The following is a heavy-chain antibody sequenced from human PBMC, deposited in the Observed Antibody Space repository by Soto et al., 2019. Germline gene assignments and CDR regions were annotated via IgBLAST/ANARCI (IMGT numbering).Heavy chain of an antibody. CDR2: IYYSGST. D-gene: IGHD3-10*01. CDR3: ARGVLYGMDV. Sequence: SETLSLTCTVSGDSISSYYWSWIRQPPGKGLEWIGYIYYSGSTNYNPSLKSRVTISVDTSKNQFSLKLSSVTAADTAVYYCARGVLYGMDVWGQGTTVTVSS. V-gene: IGHV4-59*12. CDR1: GDSISSYY. J-gene: IGHJ6*02.